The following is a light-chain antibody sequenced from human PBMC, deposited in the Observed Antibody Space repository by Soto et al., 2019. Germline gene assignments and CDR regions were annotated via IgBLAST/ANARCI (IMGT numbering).Light chain of an antibody. Sequence: QSVLTQPPSASGTPGQRVTISCSGTSSNIGSNYVYWYQQLPGTAPKLLIYRNNQRPSGVPDRFSGAKSGTSASLAISGLRSEDQADYDWPAWDDSLSAHYVFGTGAKLTVL. J-gene: IGLJ1*01. CDR3: PAWDDSLSAHYV. CDR1: SSNIGSNY. CDR2: RNN. V-gene: IGLV1-47*01.